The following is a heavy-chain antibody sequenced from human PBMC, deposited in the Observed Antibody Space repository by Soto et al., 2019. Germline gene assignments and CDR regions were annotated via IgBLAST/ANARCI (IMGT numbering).Heavy chain of an antibody. CDR2: ISGSGGST. CDR3: AKELVRWLQSYNQFDY. J-gene: IGHJ4*02. Sequence: PGGSLRLSCAASGFTFSSYAMSWVRQAPGKGLEWVSAISGSGGSTYYADSVKGRFTISRDNSKNTLYLQMNSLRAEDTAVYYCAKELVRWLQSYNQFDYWGQGTLFTFSS. CDR1: GFTFSSYA. D-gene: IGHD5-12*01. V-gene: IGHV3-23*01.